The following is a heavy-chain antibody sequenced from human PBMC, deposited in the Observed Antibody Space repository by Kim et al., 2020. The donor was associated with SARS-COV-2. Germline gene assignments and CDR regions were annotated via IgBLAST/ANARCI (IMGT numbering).Heavy chain of an antibody. CDR2: INPNSGGT. V-gene: IGHV1-2*04. CDR1: GYTFTGYY. Sequence: ASVKVSCKASGYTFTGYYMHWVRQAPGQGLEWMGWINPNSGGTKYAQKIQGWVTMTRDTSISTAYMELSRLRSDDTAGYYCARWGGAAGKYYYYGMDVWGQGTTVTVSS. J-gene: IGHJ6*02. CDR3: ARWGGAAGKYYYYGMDV. D-gene: IGHD6-13*01.